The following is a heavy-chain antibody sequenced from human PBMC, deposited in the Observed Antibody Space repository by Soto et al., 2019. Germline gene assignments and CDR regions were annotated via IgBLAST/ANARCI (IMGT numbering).Heavy chain of an antibody. Sequence: SATLSLTCVVSGYSFNSVHFWGWIRQPPGKGLQWIGSLSQNGGTYRNPSLRSRVTLSVDTSKNQFSLKLTSVTAADAAVYYCAAATLPGARFYGMDVWRQGSTVTVSS. CDR3: AAATLPGARFYGMDV. CDR1: GYSFNSVHF. J-gene: IGHJ6*02. D-gene: IGHD2-2*01. CDR2: LSQNGGT. V-gene: IGHV4-38-2*01.